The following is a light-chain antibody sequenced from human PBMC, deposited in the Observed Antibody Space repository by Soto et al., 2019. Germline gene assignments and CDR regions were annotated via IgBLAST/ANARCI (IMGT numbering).Light chain of an antibody. Sequence: DIQMTLSPSSLSASVVDRVTITCQASQDISNYLSWYQQKPGKAPKLLIYDASNLETGVPSRFSGSGSGTDFTFTISSLQPEDIATYYCQQYDNPPITFGQGTRLEIK. CDR3: QQYDNPPIT. CDR2: DAS. CDR1: QDISNY. J-gene: IGKJ5*01. V-gene: IGKV1-33*01.